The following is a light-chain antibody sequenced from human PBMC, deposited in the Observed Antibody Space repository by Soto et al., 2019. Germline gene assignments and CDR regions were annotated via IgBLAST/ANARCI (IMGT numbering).Light chain of an antibody. Sequence: DIQMTQSPSSLPASVGDRVTIICRASQGIRNDVGWYQQKPGKAPKRLIYAASSLDGGVPSRFSSSGSGTEFTLTISSLQHDDFATYYCLQHNTYPYTFGHGTKLEIK. CDR3: LQHNTYPYT. CDR2: AAS. CDR1: QGIRND. V-gene: IGKV1-17*01. J-gene: IGKJ2*01.